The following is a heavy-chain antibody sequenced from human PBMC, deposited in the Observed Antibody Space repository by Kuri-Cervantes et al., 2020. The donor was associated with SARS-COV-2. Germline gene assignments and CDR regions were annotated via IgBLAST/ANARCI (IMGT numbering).Heavy chain of an antibody. V-gene: IGHV1-24*01. CDR3: ATVPPCGGDCYSWYFQH. Sequence: ASVKVSCKVSGCTLTELSMHWVRQAPGKGLEWMGGFDPEDGETIYAQKFQGRVTMTEDTSTDTAYMELSSLRSEDTAVYYCATVPPCGGDCYSWYFQHWGQDTLVTVSS. D-gene: IGHD2-21*01. CDR2: FDPEDGET. J-gene: IGHJ1*01. CDR1: GCTLTELS.